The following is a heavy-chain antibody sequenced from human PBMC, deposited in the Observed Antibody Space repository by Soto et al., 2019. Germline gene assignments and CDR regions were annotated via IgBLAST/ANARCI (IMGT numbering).Heavy chain of an antibody. CDR1: GGTFSSYA. J-gene: IGHJ4*02. D-gene: IGHD3-22*01. V-gene: IGHV1-69*01. CDR3: ARGSSEYYYDSSGYYSGFDY. Sequence: QVQLVQSGAEVKKPGSSVKVSCKASGGTFSSYAISWVRQAPGQGLEWMGGIIPIFGTANYAQKFQGRVTITADESTSTAYMELSSLKSEEPAVYYCARGSSEYYYDSSGYYSGFDYWGQGTLVTVSS. CDR2: IIPIFGTA.